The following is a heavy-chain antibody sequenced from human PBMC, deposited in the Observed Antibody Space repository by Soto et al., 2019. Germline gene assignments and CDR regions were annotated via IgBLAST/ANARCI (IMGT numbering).Heavy chain of an antibody. V-gene: IGHV5-51*01. CDR3: ARHRSQWLSVGEHEGFDI. J-gene: IGHJ3*02. CDR1: GYSFVTYW. D-gene: IGHD6-19*01. CDR2: IYPGNSET. Sequence: GESLKISCQASGYSFVTYWIGWVRQMPGKGLEWMGIIYPGNSETKYSPPFQGQATFSVDKSNSTAYLQWSTLKASDTATYYCARHRSQWLSVGEHEGFDIWGLGTRVTVSS.